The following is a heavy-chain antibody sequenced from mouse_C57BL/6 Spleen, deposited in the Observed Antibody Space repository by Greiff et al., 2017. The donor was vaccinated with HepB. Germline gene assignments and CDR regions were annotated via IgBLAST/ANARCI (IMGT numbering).Heavy chain of an antibody. J-gene: IGHJ2*01. CDR3: AGSLDGSGSYYFDY. V-gene: IGHV1-82*01. Sequence: QVQLQQSGPELVKPGASVKISCKASGYAFSSSWMNWVKQRPGKGLEWIGRIYPGDGDTNYNGKFKGKATLTADKSSSTAYMQLSSLTSEDSAVYFCAGSLDGSGSYYFDYWGQGTTLTVSS. CDR1: GYAFSSSW. D-gene: IGHD3-2*02. CDR2: IYPGDGDT.